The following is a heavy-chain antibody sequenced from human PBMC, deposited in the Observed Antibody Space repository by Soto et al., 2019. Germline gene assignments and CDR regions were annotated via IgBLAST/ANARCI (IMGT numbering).Heavy chain of an antibody. Sequence: QVQLVQSGAEVKKPGASVKVSCKASGYTFTSYAMHWVRQAPGQRLEWMGWINAGNGNTKYSQKFQGRVSLTRDTSASTAYMEASSLRSEDTAVYYCARDVAAATPLGQGALVNVSS. J-gene: IGHJ5*02. D-gene: IGHD6-13*01. CDR3: ARDVAAATP. V-gene: IGHV1-3*01. CDR1: GYTFTSYA. CDR2: INAGNGNT.